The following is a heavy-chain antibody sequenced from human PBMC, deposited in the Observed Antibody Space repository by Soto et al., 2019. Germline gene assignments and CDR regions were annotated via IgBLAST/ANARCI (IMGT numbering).Heavy chain of an antibody. CDR1: GGSISSYY. V-gene: IGHV4-59*08. D-gene: IGHD2-15*01. CDR2: IYYSGTT. J-gene: IGHJ6*02. CDR3: ARHVPYCSDSSHCAYGLEV. Sequence: QVQLQESGPGLVRPSETLSLICTVSGGSISSYYWSWIRQPPGKGLEWIVYIYYSGTTRYNPSLKSRVPISVDTSKNQCSLKLSSLTAADTAVYHCARHVPYCSDSSHCAYGLEVWGQGTTVTVSS.